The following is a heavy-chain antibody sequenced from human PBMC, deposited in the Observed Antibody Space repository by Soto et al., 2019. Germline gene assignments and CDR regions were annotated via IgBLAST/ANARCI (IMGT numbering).Heavy chain of an antibody. J-gene: IGHJ6*02. CDR1: GFTVTTHD. CDR3: AKDDPGGYYGMDV. Sequence: GGSLRLSCAASGFTVTTHDMSWVRQAPGKGLEWVSSISGTDGRTYYADSVKGRCTISRDNSKNTLYLQLSSLRADDTAVYYCAKDDPGGYYGMDVWGQGTTVTVSS. V-gene: IGHV3-23*01. CDR2: ISGTDGRT.